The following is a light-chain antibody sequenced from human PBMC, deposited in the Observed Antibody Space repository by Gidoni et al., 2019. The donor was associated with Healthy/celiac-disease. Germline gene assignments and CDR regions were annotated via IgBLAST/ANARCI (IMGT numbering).Light chain of an antibody. V-gene: IGKV2-28*01. J-gene: IGKJ4*01. CDR2: LGS. CDR1: QSLLHSNGYNY. CDR3: MQALQTRGLT. Sequence: IVMTQSPLSLPVTPGEPASISCRSSQSLLHSNGYNYLDWYLQKPGQSPQLLIYLGSNRASGVPDRFSGSGSGTDFTLKISRVEAEDVGVYYCMQALQTRGLTFGGGTKVEIK.